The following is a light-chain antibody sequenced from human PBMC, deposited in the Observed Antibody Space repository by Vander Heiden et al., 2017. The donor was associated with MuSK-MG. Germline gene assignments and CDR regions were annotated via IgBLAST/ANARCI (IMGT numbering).Light chain of an antibody. Sequence: SYVLTQPPSVSVAPGQTATITCGGNNIGSKSVHWYQQRPGQAPVLGVYDDSERPSGIPERFSGSNSENTATLTVSRVEAGDEADYYCQVWDSRSDHYVFGTGTTVTVL. V-gene: IGLV3-21*02. CDR3: QVWDSRSDHYV. CDR2: DDS. J-gene: IGLJ1*01. CDR1: NIGSKS.